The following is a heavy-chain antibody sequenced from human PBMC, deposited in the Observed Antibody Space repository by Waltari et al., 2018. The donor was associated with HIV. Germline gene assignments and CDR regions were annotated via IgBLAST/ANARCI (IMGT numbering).Heavy chain of an antibody. CDR2: IYHGGMG. J-gene: IGHJ4*02. V-gene: IGHV4-59*11. Sequence: QVQLQESGPRLVRPSKTLSLNCFVSGDSISNHYWGWIRQSPGKGLEWIGYIYHGGMGEYNPSLTSRLTISMDVTNNHFSLQLTSVTTADTAVYYCARGYDVLTGRGFDYWGQGALVIV. CDR1: GDSISNHY. D-gene: IGHD3-9*01. CDR3: ARGYDVLTGRGFDY.